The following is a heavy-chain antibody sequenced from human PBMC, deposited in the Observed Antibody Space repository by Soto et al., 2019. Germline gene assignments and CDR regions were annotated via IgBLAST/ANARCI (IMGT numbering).Heavy chain of an antibody. J-gene: IGHJ4*02. V-gene: IGHV1-69*06. CDR1: GGAFSSYT. Sequence: QVQLVQSGTEVKKPGSSVKVSCKASGGAFSSYTINWVRQAPGQGLEWMGGIIPIFGTANYAQKFQGRVTFTADTYTNTAFMELNSLRSNDTAVYYCSRDAIAAAGTNDWGQGTLVTVSS. CDR2: IIPIFGTA. CDR3: SRDAIAAAGTND. D-gene: IGHD6-13*01.